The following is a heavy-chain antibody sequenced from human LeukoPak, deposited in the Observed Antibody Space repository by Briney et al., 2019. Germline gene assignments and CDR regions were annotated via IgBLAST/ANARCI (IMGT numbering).Heavy chain of an antibody. CDR1: GFSLSTYGVA. D-gene: IGHD6-13*01. CDR3: AHNGDDSSRNWFDT. V-gene: IGHV2-5*02. Sequence: SGPTLVKPTQTLRLTCTFSGFSLSTYGVAVGWIRQPPGKALEWLALMYWDDDKRYSLSLKTRLSVTKDTSKNQVVLTLTNMDPVDTATYYCAHNGDDSSRNWFDTWGQGILVTVSS. J-gene: IGHJ5*02. CDR2: MYWDDDK.